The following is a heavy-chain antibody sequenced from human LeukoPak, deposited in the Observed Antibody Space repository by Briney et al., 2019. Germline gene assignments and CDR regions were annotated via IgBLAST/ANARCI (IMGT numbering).Heavy chain of an antibody. D-gene: IGHD2-2*01. CDR3: AKLMDCSSTSCPLDP. V-gene: IGHV3-33*06. J-gene: IGHJ5*02. CDR1: GFTFSSYG. CDR2: IWYDGSNK. Sequence: PGRSLRLSCAASGFTFSSYGMHWVRQAPGKGLEWVAVIWYDGSNKYYADSVKGRFTVSRDNSKNTLYLQMNSLRAEDTAVYYCAKLMDCSSTSCPLDPWGQGTLVTVSS.